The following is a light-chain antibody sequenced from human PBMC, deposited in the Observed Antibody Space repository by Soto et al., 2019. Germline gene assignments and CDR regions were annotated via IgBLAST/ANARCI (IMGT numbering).Light chain of an antibody. Sequence: QSVLTQPPSVSGAPGQRVTISCTGNNSNLGAGYDVHWYQQLPGAAPKLVIFGNRNRPSGVPERFSGSKSGTSASLAIIGLRSEDEADYYCASWDDSLSGVVLGGGTKLTVL. CDR1: NSNLGAGYD. V-gene: IGLV1-40*01. CDR2: GNR. CDR3: ASWDDSLSGVV. J-gene: IGLJ2*01.